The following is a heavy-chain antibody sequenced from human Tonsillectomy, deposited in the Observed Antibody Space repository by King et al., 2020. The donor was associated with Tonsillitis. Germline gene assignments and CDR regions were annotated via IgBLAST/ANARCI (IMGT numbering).Heavy chain of an antibody. CDR3: ATSTTYHSPDCSSSSCPNWFDP. D-gene: IGHD2-2*01. J-gene: IGHJ5*02. V-gene: IGHV4-34*01. CDR2: INHSGST. CDR1: GGSFSGYS. Sequence: VQLQQWGAGLLKPSETLSLTCAVYGGSFSGYSWSWIRQPPGKGLEWIGEINHSGSTNYNPSLKSRVTMSVDTSKNKFSLKLSSVTAADTAVYYCATSTTYHSPDCSSSSCPNWFDPWGQGTLVTVSS.